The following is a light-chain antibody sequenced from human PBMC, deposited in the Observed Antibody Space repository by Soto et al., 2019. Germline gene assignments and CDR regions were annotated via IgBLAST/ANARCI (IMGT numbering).Light chain of an antibody. Sequence: EIVLTQSPGTLSLSPGERATLSCRASQSVSTTYLAWYQQKPGQAPRVLIYGASSRATGIPDRFSGSGSGTDFTLTISSLQPDDFATYYCQQYNSYVEAFGQGTKVDIK. J-gene: IGKJ1*01. V-gene: IGKV3-20*01. CDR3: QQYNSYVEA. CDR1: QSVSTTY. CDR2: GAS.